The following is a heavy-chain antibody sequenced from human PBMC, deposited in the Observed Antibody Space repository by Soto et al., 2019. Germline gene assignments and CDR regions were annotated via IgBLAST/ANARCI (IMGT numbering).Heavy chain of an antibody. D-gene: IGHD3-9*01. J-gene: IGHJ6*02. Sequence: QVQLVQSGAEVKKPGSSVKVSCKASGGSLSNYGISWVRQAPGQELEWMGGIIPVFGTANYAQKFQGRVTITADESTSIVYMDVTSLRSEDTAVYYCARGDATKIVVTTYYAMDVWGQGTTVTVSS. CDR2: IIPVFGTA. CDR3: ARGDATKIVVTTYYAMDV. V-gene: IGHV1-69*12. CDR1: GGSLSNYG.